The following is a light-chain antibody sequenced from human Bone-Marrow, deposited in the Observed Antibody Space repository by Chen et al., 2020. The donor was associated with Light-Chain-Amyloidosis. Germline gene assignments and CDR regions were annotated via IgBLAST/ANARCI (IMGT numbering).Light chain of an antibody. Sequence: SYELTQPPSVSASPGQTARITCSGDDLPTKYAYWYQQKPGQAPVLVIHRYTERPSGISERFSGSSAGATATLTISGVQAEDEADYHCQSADSSGSYEVIFGGGTKLTVL. CDR2: RYT. V-gene: IGLV3-25*03. CDR3: QSADSSGSYEVI. CDR1: DLPTKY. J-gene: IGLJ2*01.